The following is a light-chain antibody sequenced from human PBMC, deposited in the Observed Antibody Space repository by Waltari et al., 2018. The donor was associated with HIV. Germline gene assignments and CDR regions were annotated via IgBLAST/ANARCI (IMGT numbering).Light chain of an antibody. CDR3: QQYNKWPYT. V-gene: IGKV3-15*01. Sequence: EIVLTQSPATLSVSPGARATLSCRASQSVNSNLAWYQQKRGQAPGLLIYGASPRAPGVAARFSGSGSGTEFTLTISSLQSEDFAVYYCQQYNKWPYTFGQGTKLEVK. J-gene: IGKJ2*01. CDR1: QSVNSN. CDR2: GAS.